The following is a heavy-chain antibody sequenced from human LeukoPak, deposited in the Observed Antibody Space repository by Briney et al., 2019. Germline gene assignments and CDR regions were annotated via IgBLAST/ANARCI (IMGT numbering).Heavy chain of an antibody. CDR2: IGLNGYPL. Sequence: PGGSLRLSCAVSGFPFNVYYMSWIRQAPGKGLEWISYIGLNGYPLDYADSVKGRFTISRDNANNLLYLDMDGLTAEDTAVYYCARKDFSSGSFNYWGQGSLVTVSS. J-gene: IGHJ4*02. CDR1: GFPFNVYY. D-gene: IGHD3-22*01. V-gene: IGHV3-11*04. CDR3: ARKDFSSGSFNY.